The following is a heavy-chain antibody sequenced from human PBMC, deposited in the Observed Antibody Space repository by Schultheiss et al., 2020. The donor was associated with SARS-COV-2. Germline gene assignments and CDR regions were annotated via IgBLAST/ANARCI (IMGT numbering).Heavy chain of an antibody. CDR1: GDSVSSHNYH. CDR2: IYYSGST. D-gene: IGHD3-22*01. Sequence: SETLSLTCTVSGDSVSSHNYHWSWIRQPPGKGLEWIGYIYYSGSTNYNPSLKSRVTISVDTSKNQFSLKLSSVTAADTAVYYCARGGYYYDSSGRLDYWGQGSLVTVSS. J-gene: IGHJ4*02. V-gene: IGHV4-61*01. CDR3: ARGGYYYDSSGRLDY.